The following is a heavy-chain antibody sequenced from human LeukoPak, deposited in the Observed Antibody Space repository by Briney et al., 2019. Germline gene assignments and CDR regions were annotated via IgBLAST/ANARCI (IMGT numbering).Heavy chain of an antibody. V-gene: IGHV3-7*01. D-gene: IGHD3-10*01. CDR1: GFTFSSYA. CDR2: INQDETEK. J-gene: IGHJ4*02. Sequence: GGSLRLSCAASGFTFSSYAMSWVRQAPGKGLVWVATINQDETEKYYVDSVTGRFTISRDNAKNSLYLQMSSLRADDTAVYYCVKPYYYSSGSLSWGQGTLVTVSS. CDR3: VKPYYYSSGSLS.